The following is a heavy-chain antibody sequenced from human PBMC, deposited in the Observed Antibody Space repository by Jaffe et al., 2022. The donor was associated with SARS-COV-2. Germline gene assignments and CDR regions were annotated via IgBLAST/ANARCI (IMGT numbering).Heavy chain of an antibody. V-gene: IGHV3-23*01. CDR1: GFTFSSYA. CDR2: ISGSGGST. J-gene: IGHJ4*02. D-gene: IGHD3-22*01. Sequence: EVQLLESGGGLVQPGGSLRLSCAASGFTFSSYAMSWVRQAPGKGLEWVSAISGSGGSTYYADSVKGRFTISRDNSKNTLYLQMNSLRAEDTAVYYCKGYYYDSSGYYSDYWGQGTLVTVSS. CDR3: KGYYYDSSGYYSDY.